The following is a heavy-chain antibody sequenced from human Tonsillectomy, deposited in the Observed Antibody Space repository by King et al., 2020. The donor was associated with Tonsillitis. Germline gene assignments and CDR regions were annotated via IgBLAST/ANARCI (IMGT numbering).Heavy chain of an antibody. D-gene: IGHD3-10*01. CDR2: ISGGGGST. J-gene: IGHJ4*02. V-gene: IGHV3-23*04. CDR1: GFTFSSYA. Sequence: DVQLVESGGGLVQPGGSLRVSCAASGFTFSSYAMSWVRQAPGKGLEWVSLISGGGGSTYYADSVKGRFTISRDNSKNTLYLQMNSLRVEDTAVYYCAKDTTYYKTTYYLDYWGQGTLVTVSS. CDR3: AKDTTYYKTTYYLDY.